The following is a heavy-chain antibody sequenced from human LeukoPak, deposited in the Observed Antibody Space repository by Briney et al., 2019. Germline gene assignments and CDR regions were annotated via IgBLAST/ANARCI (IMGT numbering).Heavy chain of an antibody. V-gene: IGHV1-8*01. CDR3: ARTGCSGGTCYSQRGAFDI. CDR1: GYTFTSYD. D-gene: IGHD2-15*01. J-gene: IGHJ3*02. Sequence: ASVKVSCKASGYTFTSYDIHGVGQATGQGLEGMGWINLNSGNTGYAQKFQGRVTMTRNNSISTAYMELSSLRSEDTAVYYCARTGCSGGTCYSQRGAFDIWGQGTMVTVSS. CDR2: INLNSGNT.